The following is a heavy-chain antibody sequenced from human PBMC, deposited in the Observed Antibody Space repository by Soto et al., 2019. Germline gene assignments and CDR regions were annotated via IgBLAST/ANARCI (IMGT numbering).Heavy chain of an antibody. D-gene: IGHD5-12*01. Sequence: QVQLVQSGAEVRKPGASVTVSCRSSGDSFNDYYIHWVRQAPGQGFEWMGWINPNGGVTKYAQKFQGWVSMTGDTSIRTVYMQLSRLRSDDTAVYYCARESGGATATLDYYYFYMDVWGTGTTVTVSS. J-gene: IGHJ6*03. V-gene: IGHV1-2*04. CDR3: ARESGGATATLDYYYFYMDV. CDR1: GDSFNDYY. CDR2: INPNGGVT.